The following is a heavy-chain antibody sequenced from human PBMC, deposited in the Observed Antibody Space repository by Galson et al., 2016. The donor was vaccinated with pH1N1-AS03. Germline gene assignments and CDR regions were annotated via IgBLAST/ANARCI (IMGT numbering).Heavy chain of an antibody. V-gene: IGHV1-69*06. CDR2: ITPVFGTT. CDR1: GYTFTSYD. CDR3: ARAGTLLHYFDY. J-gene: IGHJ4*02. Sequence: SVKVSCKASGYTFTSYDINWVRQATGQGLEWMGRITPVFGTTNYAQKFQDRVSITADKSTSTAYMGLSSLRSEDTAVYYCARAGTLLHYFDYWGQGTLVTVSS. D-gene: IGHD2/OR15-2a*01.